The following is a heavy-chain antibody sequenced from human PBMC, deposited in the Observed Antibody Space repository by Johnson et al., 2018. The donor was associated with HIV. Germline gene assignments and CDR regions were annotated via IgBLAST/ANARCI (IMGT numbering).Heavy chain of an antibody. CDR3: TTGLSWNDAFHI. CDR1: GFTFSDHY. D-gene: IGHD1-1*01. J-gene: IGHJ3*02. Sequence: EMQLVESGGGLVQSGGSLRLSCAASGFTFSDHYMDWVRQAPGKGLEWVGRSRNKANTYTTEYAASVKGRFTISRDTSENTLYLQMNSLKTEDTALYYCTTGLSWNDAFHIWAQGTTVTVSS. V-gene: IGHV3-72*01. CDR2: SRNKANTYTT.